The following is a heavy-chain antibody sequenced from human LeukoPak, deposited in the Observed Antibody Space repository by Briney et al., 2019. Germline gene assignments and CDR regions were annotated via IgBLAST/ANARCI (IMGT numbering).Heavy chain of an antibody. D-gene: IGHD5-12*01. CDR1: GYTFTGYY. CDR3: ARDGSGYALRPTTHPPDY. J-gene: IGHJ4*02. Sequence: GASVKVSRKASGYTFTGYYMHWVRQAPGQGLEWMGWINPNSGGTNYAQKFQGRVTMTRDTSISTAYMELSRLRSDDTAVYYCARDGSGYALRPTTHPPDYWGQGTLVTVSS. V-gene: IGHV1-2*02. CDR2: INPNSGGT.